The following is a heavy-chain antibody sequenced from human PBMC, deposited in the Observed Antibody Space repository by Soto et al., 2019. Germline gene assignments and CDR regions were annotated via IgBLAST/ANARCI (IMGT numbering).Heavy chain of an antibody. V-gene: IGHV3-23*01. CDR3: AKDSSTYYYDSSGYPHPDY. D-gene: IGHD3-22*01. CDR1: GFTFSSYA. CDR2: ISGSGGST. J-gene: IGHJ4*02. Sequence: PGGSLRLSCAASGFTFSSYAMSWVRQAPGKGLEWVSAISGSGGSTYYADSVKGRFTISRDNSKNTLYLQMNSLRAEDTAVYYCAKDSSTYYYDSSGYPHPDYWAQGTLVTVSS.